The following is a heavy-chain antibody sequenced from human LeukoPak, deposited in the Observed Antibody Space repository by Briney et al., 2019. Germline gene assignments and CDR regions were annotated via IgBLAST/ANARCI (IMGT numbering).Heavy chain of an antibody. CDR1: GYSFHNYW. D-gene: IGHD3-16*02. CDR3: ARSRAEKVPVWGSYRHHDAFDI. Sequence: GESLKISCKGSGYSFHNYWIGWVRQMPGEGLGWMGIIYPGDSDTTYKPSFQGQVTISADKSISTAYLQCSSLKASDTAMYYCARSRAEKVPVWGSYRHHDAFDIWGQGTRVTVSP. CDR2: IYPGDSDT. J-gene: IGHJ3*02. V-gene: IGHV5-51*01.